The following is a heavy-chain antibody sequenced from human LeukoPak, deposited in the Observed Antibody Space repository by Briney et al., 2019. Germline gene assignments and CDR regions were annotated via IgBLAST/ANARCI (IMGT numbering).Heavy chain of an antibody. CDR2: MVGSGNT. J-gene: IGHJ5*02. Sequence: PGGSLRLSCVASGFSFNTYAMTWVRQAPGKGLEWVSGMVGSGNTYYADSVKGRFTISRDNSRNTVFLQMNSLRVEDTAIYYCAKDMRYGDGRWEFDPWGQGTLVTVSS. D-gene: IGHD4-17*01. CDR3: AKDMRYGDGRWEFDP. CDR1: GFSFNTYA. V-gene: IGHV3-23*01.